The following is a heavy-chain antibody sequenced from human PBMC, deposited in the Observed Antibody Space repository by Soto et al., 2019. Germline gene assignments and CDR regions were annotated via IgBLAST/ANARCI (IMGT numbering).Heavy chain of an antibody. CDR2: IIPIFGTA. D-gene: IGHD2-2*02. V-gene: IGHV1-69*13. J-gene: IGHJ6*02. Sequence: GASVKVSCKASGGTFSSYAISWVRQAPGQGLEWMGGIIPIFGTANYAQKFQGRVTITADESTSTAYMELSSLRSEDTAVYYCARGGDYCSSTSCYRPYYYYGMDVWGQGTTVTVSS. CDR1: GGTFSSYA. CDR3: ARGGDYCSSTSCYRPYYYYGMDV.